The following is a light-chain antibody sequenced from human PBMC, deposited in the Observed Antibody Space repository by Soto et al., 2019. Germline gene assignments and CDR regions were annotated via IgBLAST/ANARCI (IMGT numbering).Light chain of an antibody. Sequence: DIQMTQSPSALSASVGDRATITCRASQSISSWLAWYQQKPGKAPKLLIYDASTLQSGVPSRFSGSGSGTDFTLTISSLQPEDFATYFCQQLNSYPITFGQGTRLEI. CDR3: QQLNSYPIT. J-gene: IGKJ5*01. CDR1: QSISSW. V-gene: IGKV1-5*01. CDR2: DAS.